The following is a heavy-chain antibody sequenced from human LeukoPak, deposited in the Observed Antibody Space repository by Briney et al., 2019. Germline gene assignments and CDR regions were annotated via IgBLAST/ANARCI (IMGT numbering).Heavy chain of an antibody. Sequence: SETLSLTCTVSGGSISSYYWSWIRQPPGKGLEWIGYIYYSGSTNYNPSLKSRVTISVDTSKNQFSLKLSSVTAADTAVYYCARLYDYLVNWFDPWGQGTLVTVSS. J-gene: IGHJ5*02. CDR3: ARLYDYLVNWFDP. CDR1: GGSISSYY. D-gene: IGHD5-12*01. CDR2: IYYSGST. V-gene: IGHV4-59*12.